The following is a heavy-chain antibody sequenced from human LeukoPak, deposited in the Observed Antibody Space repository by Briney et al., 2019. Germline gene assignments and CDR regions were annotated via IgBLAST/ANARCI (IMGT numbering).Heavy chain of an antibody. CDR1: GFTFSSYG. V-gene: IGHV3-30*03. CDR2: ISYDGINK. D-gene: IGHD3-22*01. J-gene: IGHJ4*02. CDR3: ARSSGYLDY. Sequence: PGRSLRLSCAASGFTFSSYGMHWVRQAPGKGLEWVAVISYDGINKYYADSVKGRFTISRDNSKNTLYLQMNSLRAEDTAVYYCARSSGYLDYWGQGTLVTVSS.